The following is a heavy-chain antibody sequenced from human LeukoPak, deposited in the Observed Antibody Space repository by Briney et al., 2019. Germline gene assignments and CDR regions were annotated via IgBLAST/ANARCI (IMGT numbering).Heavy chain of an antibody. Sequence: GGSLRLSCAASGFTFSIHWMLSVRQAPGKGLVWVSRMNTDGTNTAYADSVKGRFTISRDNARNTLYLQMNSLRAEDTAVYYCAREGSFSGIYALQYWGQGTVVTVSS. CDR3: AREGSFSGIYALQY. V-gene: IGHV3-74*01. CDR2: MNTDGTNT. D-gene: IGHD1-26*01. J-gene: IGHJ4*02. CDR1: GFTFSIHW.